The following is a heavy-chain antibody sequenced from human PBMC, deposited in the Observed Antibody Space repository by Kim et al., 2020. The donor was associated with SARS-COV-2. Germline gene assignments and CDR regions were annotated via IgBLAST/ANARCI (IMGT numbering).Heavy chain of an antibody. D-gene: IGHD3-22*01. V-gene: IGHV4-39*01. Sequence: SETLSLTCTVSGGSISSSSYYWGWIRQPPGKGLEWIGSIYYSGSTYYNPSLKSRVTISVDTSKNQFSLKLSSVTAADTAVYYCARQREIIWYDSSGYYPFDYWGQGTLVTVSS. CDR2: IYYSGST. CDR1: GGSISSSSYY. CDR3: ARQREIIWYDSSGYYPFDY. J-gene: IGHJ4*02.